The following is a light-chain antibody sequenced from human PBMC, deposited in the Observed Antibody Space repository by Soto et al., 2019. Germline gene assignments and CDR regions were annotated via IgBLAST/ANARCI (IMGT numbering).Light chain of an antibody. CDR1: QSISNW. CDR2: YAS. V-gene: IGKV1-5*01. J-gene: IGKJ1*01. CDR3: QQYNSSPWT. Sequence: DIQMTQSPSTLSASVGDRVTITCRASQSISNWLAWYQQKPGKAPKLLIYYASSLSSGVPTRFSGSGSGTEYTLTISRLQPVDFATYYCQQYNSSPWTFGQGTKVEIK.